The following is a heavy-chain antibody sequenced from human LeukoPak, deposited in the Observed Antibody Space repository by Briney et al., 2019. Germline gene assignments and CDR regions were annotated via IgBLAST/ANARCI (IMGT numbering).Heavy chain of an antibody. V-gene: IGHV3-48*03. CDR1: GFTFSNYE. Sequence: PGGSLRLSCAASGFTFSNYELNWVRQAPGKGLEWVSYISSSGSTMHHADSVKGRFTISRDNGKNSLYLQMNSLRAEDTAVYYCAELGITMIGGVWGKGTTATISS. CDR3: AELGITMIGGV. D-gene: IGHD3-10*02. J-gene: IGHJ6*04. CDR2: ISSSGSTM.